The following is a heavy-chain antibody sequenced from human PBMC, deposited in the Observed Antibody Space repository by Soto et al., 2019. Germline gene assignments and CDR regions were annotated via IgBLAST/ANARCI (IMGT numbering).Heavy chain of an antibody. D-gene: IGHD1-20*01. Sequence: GGSLRLSCAASGSTFSSYWMHWVRQAPGKGLVWVSRIDSDGSITDYADSVKGRFTISRDNAKNTLYLQMSSLRVEDTAEYYCARDLTGTHDYWGQGTLVTVSS. CDR2: IDSDGSIT. CDR1: GSTFSSYW. CDR3: ARDLTGTHDY. V-gene: IGHV3-74*01. J-gene: IGHJ4*02.